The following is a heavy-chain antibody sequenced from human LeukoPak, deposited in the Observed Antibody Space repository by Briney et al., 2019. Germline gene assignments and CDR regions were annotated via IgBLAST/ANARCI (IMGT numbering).Heavy chain of an antibody. D-gene: IGHD5-12*01. J-gene: IGHJ4*02. CDR1: GFTFSSYG. Sequence: GGSLRLSCAASGFTFSSYGMHWVRQAPGKGLEWVAVIWFDGSGKYYADSVKGRFTISRDNSKNTLYLQMNSLRAEDTAVYYCARDGYSGYDFYFDYWGQGSLVTVSS. CDR2: IWFDGSGK. V-gene: IGHV3-33*01. CDR3: ARDGYSGYDFYFDY.